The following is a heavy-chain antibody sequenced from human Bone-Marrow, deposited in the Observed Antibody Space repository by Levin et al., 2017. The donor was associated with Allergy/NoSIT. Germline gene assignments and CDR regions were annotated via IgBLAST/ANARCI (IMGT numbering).Heavy chain of an antibody. CDR1: GFTFSNYW. V-gene: IGHV3-74*01. J-gene: IGHJ4*02. CDR3: ARSKYFYDNSGYSTSYFDY. D-gene: IGHD3-22*01. CDR2: VVHDGSDT. Sequence: GGSLRLSCVASGFTFSNYWMHWVRQDPGKGLVWVSRVVHDGSDTTYADSVKGRFTISRDNAKNTLYLQMNSLRAEDTALYYCARSKYFYDNSGYSTSYFDYWGQGTLVTVSS.